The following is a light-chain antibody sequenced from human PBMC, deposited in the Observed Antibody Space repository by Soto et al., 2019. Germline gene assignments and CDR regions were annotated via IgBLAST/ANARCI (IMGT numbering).Light chain of an antibody. J-gene: IGLJ3*02. Sequence: QSALTQPRSVSGSPGQSVTISCTGTSGDVGGYNFVSWYQQHPGKAPTLMIFDVSQRPSGVPDRFSGSKSGNTASLTISGLQADDEADYDCCSYGGSYTWVFGGGTKVTVL. CDR3: CSYGGSYTWV. CDR2: DVS. CDR1: SGDVGGYNF. V-gene: IGLV2-11*01.